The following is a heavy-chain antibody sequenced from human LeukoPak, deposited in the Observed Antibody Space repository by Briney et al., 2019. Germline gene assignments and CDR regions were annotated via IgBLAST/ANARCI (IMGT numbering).Heavy chain of an antibody. Sequence: GASVKVSCKASGGTFSSYAISWVRQAPGQGLEWMGGIIPIFGTANYAQKFQGRVTITGDESTSTAYMELSSLRSEDTAVDYCARGRGDFDAFAIWGQGTMVTVSS. CDR2: IIPIFGTA. V-gene: IGHV1-69*13. CDR1: GGTFSSYA. J-gene: IGHJ3*02. D-gene: IGHD4-17*01. CDR3: ARGRGDFDAFAI.